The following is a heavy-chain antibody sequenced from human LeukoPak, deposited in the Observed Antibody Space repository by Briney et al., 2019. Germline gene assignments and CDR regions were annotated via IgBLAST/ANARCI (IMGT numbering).Heavy chain of an antibody. CDR2: IYYSGST. CDR1: GDSISNYY. CDR3: ARVRYCGSGSYPSYYYYYYMDV. V-gene: IGHV4-59*01. D-gene: IGHD3-10*01. Sequence: PSETLSLTCIVSGDSISNYYWSWIRQPPGKGLEWIGYIYYSGSTNYNPSLKSRVTISVDTSKNQFSLKLSSVTAADTAVYYCARVRYCGSGSYPSYYYYYYMDVWGKGTTVTVSS. J-gene: IGHJ6*03.